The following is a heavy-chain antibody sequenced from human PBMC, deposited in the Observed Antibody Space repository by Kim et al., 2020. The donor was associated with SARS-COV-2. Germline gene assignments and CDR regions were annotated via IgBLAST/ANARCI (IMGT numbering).Heavy chain of an antibody. Sequence: SETLSLTCTVSGGSISSADQYWSWIRQPPGKGLEWIGYISNSGSTSYNPSLKSRVTISVDKFNNQFSLRLTFVTAAETAVYYCARAGAGWFAFVNYYSGMDVGGEGTTVTVSS. CDR3: ARAGAGWFAFVNYYSGMDV. D-gene: IGHD3-10*01. CDR1: GGSISSADQY. CDR2: ISNSGST. V-gene: IGHV4-30-4*02. J-gene: IGHJ6*04.